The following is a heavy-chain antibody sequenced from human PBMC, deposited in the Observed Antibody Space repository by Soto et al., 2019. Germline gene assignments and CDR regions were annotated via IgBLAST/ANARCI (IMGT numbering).Heavy chain of an antibody. CDR1: GCTFRGCS. CDR3: AREFVTIFGVVRTYYYGMDV. D-gene: IGHD3-3*01. V-gene: IGHV3-48*02. J-gene: IGHJ6*02. CDR2: ISSSSSTI. Sequence: GSLRVSCAAYGCTFRGCSMNCVRQAQGKGLEWVSYISSSSSTIYYADSVKGRFTISRDNAKNSLYLQMNSLRDEDTAVYYCAREFVTIFGVVRTYYYGMDVWGQGTTVTVSS.